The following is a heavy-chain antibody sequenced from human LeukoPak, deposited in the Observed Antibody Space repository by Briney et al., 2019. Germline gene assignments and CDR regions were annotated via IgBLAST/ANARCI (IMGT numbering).Heavy chain of an antibody. D-gene: IGHD3-22*01. CDR3: ARQYHYDSSGYPYAFEI. Sequence: GESLKISCKGSGYSFTSYWISWVRQMPGKGLEWMGRIDPSDSYTNYSPSFQGHVTISADKSISTAYLQWSSLKASDTAMYYCARQYHYDSSGYPYAFEIWGPGTLVTVSS. J-gene: IGHJ3*02. CDR2: IDPSDSYT. V-gene: IGHV5-10-1*01. CDR1: GYSFTSYW.